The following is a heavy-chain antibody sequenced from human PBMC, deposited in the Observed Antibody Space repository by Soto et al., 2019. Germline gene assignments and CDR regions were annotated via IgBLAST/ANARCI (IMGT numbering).Heavy chain of an antibody. J-gene: IGHJ4*02. CDR1: GFAFSNYA. V-gene: IGHV3-23*01. CDR2: INSSGGST. D-gene: IGHD2-2*01. Sequence: GVSLRLSCAACGFAFSNYAINWVRQAPGKGLEWVSTINSSGGSTNYADSVKGRFTISRDNSKNTPFLQMNSLRAEDTAVYYCARRRPGTNFDHWAQTTLVTASS. CDR3: ARRRPGTNFDH.